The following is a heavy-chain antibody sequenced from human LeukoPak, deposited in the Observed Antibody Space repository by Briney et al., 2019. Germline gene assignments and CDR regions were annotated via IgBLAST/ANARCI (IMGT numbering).Heavy chain of an antibody. J-gene: IGHJ4*02. CDR1: GFTVSSTY. Sequence: GGSLRLSCAASGFTVSSTYMSWVRQAPGKGLEWVANINEDGSHKYHADSVKGRLTISRDNAKNSLYLQMNSLRAEDTAVYYCARDATRGGDNDYWGQGTRVIVSS. D-gene: IGHD2-21*02. V-gene: IGHV3-7*01. CDR3: ARDATRGGDNDY. CDR2: INEDGSHK.